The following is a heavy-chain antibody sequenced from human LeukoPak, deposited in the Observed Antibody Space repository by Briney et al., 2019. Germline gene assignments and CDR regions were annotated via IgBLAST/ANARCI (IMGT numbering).Heavy chain of an antibody. CDR1: GFTFSSYA. CDR2: TSYDGSNK. D-gene: IGHD3-3*01. J-gene: IGHJ5*02. CDR3: ARDHSLEYGNWFDP. V-gene: IGHV3-30-3*01. Sequence: GGSLRLSCAASGFTFSSYAMHWVRQPPGKGLEWVAVTSYDGSNKYYADSVKGRSTISRDNSKNTLYLQMNSLRAEDTAVYYCARDHSLEYGNWFDPWGQGILVTVSS.